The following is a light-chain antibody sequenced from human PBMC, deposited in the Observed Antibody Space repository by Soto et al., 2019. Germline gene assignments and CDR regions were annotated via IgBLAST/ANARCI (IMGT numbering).Light chain of an antibody. J-gene: IGLJ2*01. V-gene: IGLV2-14*01. Sequence: QSVLTQPASVSGSPGQSITISCTGTSSDVGGYNYVSWYQQHPGKAPKLMIYDVSQRPSGVSNRFSGSKSGNTASLTISGLQAEDEADYYCSSYTSSSSLDVVFGGGTKLTVL. CDR3: SSYTSSSSLDVV. CDR1: SSDVGGYNY. CDR2: DVS.